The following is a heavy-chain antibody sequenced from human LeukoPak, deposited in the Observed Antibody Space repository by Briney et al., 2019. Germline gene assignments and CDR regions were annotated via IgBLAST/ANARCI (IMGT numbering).Heavy chain of an antibody. Sequence: GGSLRLSCAASGFMFSSNWMSWVRLAPGKGLEWVANIKEDGTETYYVDSVKGRFTISRDNAKNSLYLQMNSLRVEDTAVYYCAKDDITMIVSYFDYWGQGTLVTVSS. D-gene: IGHD3-22*01. J-gene: IGHJ4*02. CDR1: GFMFSSNW. CDR2: IKEDGTET. CDR3: AKDDITMIVSYFDY. V-gene: IGHV3-7*03.